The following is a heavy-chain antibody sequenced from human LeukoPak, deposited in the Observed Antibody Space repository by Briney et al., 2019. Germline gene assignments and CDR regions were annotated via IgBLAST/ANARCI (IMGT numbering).Heavy chain of an antibody. CDR1: GFTFGDYA. D-gene: IGHD6-13*01. CDR2: IRSKAYGGTT. CDR3: TRDLWGSSWMVAYFDY. Sequence: GGSLRLSCTASGFTFGDYAMSWFRQAPGKGLEWVGFIRSKAYGGTTEYAASVKGRFTISSDDSKSIAYLQMNSLKTEDTAVYYCTRDLWGSSWMVAYFDYWGQGTLVTVSS. J-gene: IGHJ4*02. V-gene: IGHV3-49*03.